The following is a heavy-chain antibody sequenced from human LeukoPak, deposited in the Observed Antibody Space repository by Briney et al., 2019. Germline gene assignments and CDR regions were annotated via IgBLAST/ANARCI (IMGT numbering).Heavy chain of an antibody. V-gene: IGHV3-11*01. CDR3: TRERRGSYYAFES. CDR1: GFSFSDYY. Sequence: GGSLRLSCAASGFSFSDYYMSWVRLAPGKGLEWISYITTSGSSTKYADSVKGRFTISRDNAKNSVVLQMNSLRAEDTAVYYCTRERRGSYYAFESWGQGTLVSVSS. J-gene: IGHJ4*02. CDR2: ITTSGSST. D-gene: IGHD3-16*01.